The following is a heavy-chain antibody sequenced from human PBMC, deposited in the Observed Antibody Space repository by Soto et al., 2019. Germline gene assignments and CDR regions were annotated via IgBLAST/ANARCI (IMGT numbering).Heavy chain of an antibody. V-gene: IGHV1-69*02. CDR1: GGTFSSYT. D-gene: IGHD3-10*01. Sequence: QVQLVQSGAEMKKPGSSVEVSCKASGGTFSSYTISWVRQAPGQGLEWMGRIIPRLNIANYAQKFQGRVTMTADRSTRTTYMELSSLTSDDTAVYYCARGPTYSSGSYLGFWGQGTLVTVSS. CDR2: IIPRLNIA. CDR3: ARGPTYSSGSYLGF. J-gene: IGHJ4*02.